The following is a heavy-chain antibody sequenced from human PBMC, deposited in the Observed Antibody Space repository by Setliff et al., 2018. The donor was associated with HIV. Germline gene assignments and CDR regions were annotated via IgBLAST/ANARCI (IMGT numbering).Heavy chain of an antibody. V-gene: IGHV4-59*01. J-gene: IGHJ4*02. D-gene: IGHD2-15*01. Sequence: PSETLSLTCSVSGGSFSGYYWSWIRQPPGKGLEWIGYIYIYNSGSTNYNPSLTSRVIISVDTSRNQFSLKLTSVTAADTAVYFCARVHYSWDSFDYWGQGTLVTVSS. CDR2: IYIYNSGST. CDR3: ARVHYSWDSFDY. CDR1: GGSFSGYY.